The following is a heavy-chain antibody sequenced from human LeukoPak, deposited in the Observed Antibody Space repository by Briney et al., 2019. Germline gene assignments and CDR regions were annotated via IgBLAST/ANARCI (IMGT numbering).Heavy chain of an antibody. D-gene: IGHD6-19*01. V-gene: IGHV3-21*01. Sequence: GGSLRLSCAASGFTFSSYSMNWVRQAPGKGLEWVSSISSSSSYINYADSVKGRFTISRDNAKNSLYLQMNSLRAEDTAVYYCAGVSSSGWYYYYGMDVWGRGTTVAVSS. J-gene: IGHJ6*04. CDR2: ISSSSSYI. CDR3: AGVSSSGWYYYYGMDV. CDR1: GFTFSSYS.